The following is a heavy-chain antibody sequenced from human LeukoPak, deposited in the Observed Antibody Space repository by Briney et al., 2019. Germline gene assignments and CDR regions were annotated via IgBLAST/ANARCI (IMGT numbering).Heavy chain of an antibody. CDR2: INEDGGEE. D-gene: IGHD2-15*01. Sequence: GGSLRLSCVGSGFIFSAYWMAWVRQAPGKGPEWVANINEDGGEERYVDSVRGRFTISRDNTKNSLSLQMNSLRDEDTAVYYCARGVALGAFDIWGQGTMVTVSS. CDR3: ARGVALGAFDI. CDR1: GFIFSAYW. V-gene: IGHV3-7*01. J-gene: IGHJ3*02.